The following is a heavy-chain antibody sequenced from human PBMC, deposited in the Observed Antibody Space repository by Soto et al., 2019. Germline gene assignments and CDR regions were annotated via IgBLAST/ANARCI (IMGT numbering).Heavy chain of an antibody. J-gene: IGHJ6*02. V-gene: IGHV3-30-3*01. D-gene: IGHD2-2*01. CDR3: ARERADIVVVRDYYGMDV. Sequence: PGGSLRLSCAASGFTFSSYAMHWVRQAPGKGLEWVAVISYDGSNKYYADSVKGRFTISRDNSKNTLYLQMNSLRAEDTAVYYCARERADIVVVRDYYGMDVWGQGTTVTVSS. CDR2: ISYDGSNK. CDR1: GFTFSSYA.